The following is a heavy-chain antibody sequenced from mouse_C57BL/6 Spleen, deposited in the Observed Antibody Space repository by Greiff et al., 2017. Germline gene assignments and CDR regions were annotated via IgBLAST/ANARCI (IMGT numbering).Heavy chain of an antibody. CDR3: ARIYYGNYVWFAY. V-gene: IGHV1-55*01. D-gene: IGHD2-1*01. CDR1: GYTFTSYW. J-gene: IGHJ3*01. CDR2: IYPGSGST. Sequence: VQLQQPGAELVKPGASVKMSCKASGYTFTSYWITWVKQRPGQGLEWIGDIYPGSGSTNYNQKFKGKSTLTVDKSSSTAYMQLSSLTSEDSAVYYCARIYYGNYVWFAYWGQGTLVTVSA.